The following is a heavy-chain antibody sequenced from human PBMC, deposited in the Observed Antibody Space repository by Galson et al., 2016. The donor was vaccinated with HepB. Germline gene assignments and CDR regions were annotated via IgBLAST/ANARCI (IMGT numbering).Heavy chain of an antibody. CDR2: IWYDGSNK. J-gene: IGHJ4*01. CDR3: ARYQHYYDSNELDH. Sequence: SLRLSCAASGFTFSSYGMHWVRQAPGKGLEWAAVIWYDGSNKYYADSVKGRFTISRDNSRNTLYLQMNRLRTEDTAVYYCARYQHYYDSNELDHWGHGTLVIVSS. CDR1: GFTFSSYG. D-gene: IGHD3-22*01. V-gene: IGHV3-33*01.